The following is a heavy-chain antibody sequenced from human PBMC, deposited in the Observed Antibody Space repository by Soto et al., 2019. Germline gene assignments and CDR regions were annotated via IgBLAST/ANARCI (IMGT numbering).Heavy chain of an antibody. V-gene: IGHV3-49*03. Sequence: GGSLRLSCTASGFTFGDYAMSWFRQAPGKGLEWVGFIRSKAYGGTTEYAASVKGRFTISRDDSKSIAYLQMNSLKTEDTAVYYCTRVEDIVVVPAAMFDYWGQGTLVTVSS. CDR3: TRVEDIVVVPAAMFDY. CDR2: IRSKAYGGTT. D-gene: IGHD2-2*01. CDR1: GFTFGDYA. J-gene: IGHJ4*02.